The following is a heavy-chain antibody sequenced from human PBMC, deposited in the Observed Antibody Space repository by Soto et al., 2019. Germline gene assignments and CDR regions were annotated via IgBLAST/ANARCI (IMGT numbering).Heavy chain of an antibody. J-gene: IGHJ5*02. CDR3: ARDTYTKSVNYFDL. Sequence: GGSLRLSCAASGLSFKDYYMTWMRQTPEKGLEWISTISSSGGNAYYAASVKGRVTISRDNAHNSLYLQMSGLRAEDTALYYCARDTYTKSVNYFDLWGQGTLVTVSS. D-gene: IGHD1-7*01. CDR1: GLSFKDYY. CDR2: ISSSGGNA. V-gene: IGHV3-11*01.